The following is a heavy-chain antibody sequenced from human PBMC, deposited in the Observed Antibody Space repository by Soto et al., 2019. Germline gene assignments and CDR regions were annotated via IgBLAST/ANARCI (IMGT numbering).Heavy chain of an antibody. Sequence: QINLKESGPTLVKPPPPLTLTCGFSGFSLTTAGLGVGWVRQSPGEALEWLALIYWLDDERDSPSLKTRLTITKDTSKNQVVLKKTHMAPVDTATYYCAHSRNLITEAAQVEHFDYWGQGTMVTVSS. CDR1: GFSLTTAGLG. D-gene: IGHD3-10*01. V-gene: IGHV2-5*01. J-gene: IGHJ4*02. CDR3: AHSRNLITEAAQVEHFDY. CDR2: IYWLDDE.